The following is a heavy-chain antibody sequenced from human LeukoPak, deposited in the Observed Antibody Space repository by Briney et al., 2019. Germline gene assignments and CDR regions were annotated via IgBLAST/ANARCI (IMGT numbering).Heavy chain of an antibody. J-gene: IGHJ4*02. CDR3: ARERYERYCSSTSCYEEGYYFDY. Sequence: ASVKVSCKASGGTFSSYAISWVRQAPGQGLEWMGGIIPIFGTANYAQKFQGRVTITADESTSTAYMELSSLRPEDTAEYYCARERYERYCSSTSCYEEGYYFDYWGQGTLVTVSS. CDR2: IIPIFGTA. V-gene: IGHV1-69*13. D-gene: IGHD2-2*01. CDR1: GGTFSSYA.